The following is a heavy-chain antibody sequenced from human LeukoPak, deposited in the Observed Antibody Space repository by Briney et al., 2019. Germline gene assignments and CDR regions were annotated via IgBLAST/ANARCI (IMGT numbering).Heavy chain of an antibody. D-gene: IGHD1-26*01. J-gene: IGHJ4*02. Sequence: PSETLSLTCTVSGGSISNYYWSWIRQPPGKGLECVGYVYYSGSPDYNPSLKSRVTISIDTSKNQFSLKLTSVSAADTAVYYFGRDQDSGGFDYWGQGTLVTVSS. CDR3: GRDQDSGGFDY. V-gene: IGHV4-59*01. CDR2: VYYSGSP. CDR1: GGSISNYY.